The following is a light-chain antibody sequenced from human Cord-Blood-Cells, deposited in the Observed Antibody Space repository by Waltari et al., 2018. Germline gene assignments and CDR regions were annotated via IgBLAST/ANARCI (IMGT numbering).Light chain of an antibody. V-gene: IGLV5-45*02. J-gene: IGLJ3*02. CDR2: YKSDSDK. Sequence: QAVLTQPSSLSASPGASASLTCTLRSGINVGTYRIYWYQQKPGSPPQYLLRYKSDSDKQQGSGVPSRFSGSTDASANAGILLVSVPQSEDAAEYDCMLWHSSAWVFCGGPKLTVL. CDR3: MLWHSSAWV. CDR1: SGINVGTYR.